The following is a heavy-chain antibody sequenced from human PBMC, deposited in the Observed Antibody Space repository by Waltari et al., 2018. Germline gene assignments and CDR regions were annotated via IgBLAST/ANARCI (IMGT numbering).Heavy chain of an antibody. D-gene: IGHD3-10*01. V-gene: IGHV1-69*04. CDR3: ARGDRGTYVFHPSYYYYMDV. J-gene: IGHJ6*03. Sequence: QVQLVQSGAEVKKPGSSVKVSCKASGGTFSSYAISWVRQAPGQGLGWMGGIIPILGIANYAQKFQGRVTITADESTSTAYMELSSLRSEDTAVYYCARGDRGTYVFHPSYYYYMDVWGKGTTVTVSS. CDR1: GGTFSSYA. CDR2: IIPILGIA.